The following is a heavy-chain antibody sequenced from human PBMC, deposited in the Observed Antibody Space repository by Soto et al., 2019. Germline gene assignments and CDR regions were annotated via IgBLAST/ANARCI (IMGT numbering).Heavy chain of an antibody. V-gene: IGHV3-23*01. CDR3: AKKGLGSLKTFCSNSDCHYAFDL. D-gene: IGHD2-8*01. CDR1: GFTFINYA. CDR2: ISGGGDGT. Sequence: EVQLLESGGGLVQPGGSLRLSCAASGFTFINYAVIWVRQAPGKGLEWVSTISGGGDGTYYADSVKGHFTISRDNSKNTLYLQMNSLRAEDTAIYYCAKKGLGSLKTFCSNSDCHYAFDLWGQGTVVTVSS. J-gene: IGHJ3*01.